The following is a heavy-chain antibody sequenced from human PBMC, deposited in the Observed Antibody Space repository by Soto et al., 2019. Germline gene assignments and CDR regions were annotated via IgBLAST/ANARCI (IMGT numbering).Heavy chain of an antibody. Sequence: GGSLRLSCAASGFTFSSYAMSWVRQAPGKGLEWVSAISGSGGSTYYADSVKGRFTISRDNSKNTLYLQMSSLRAEDTAVYYCAMVVTATLPIVAEYFQHWGQGTLATVSS. J-gene: IGHJ1*01. CDR1: GFTFSSYA. D-gene: IGHD2-21*02. CDR3: AMVVTATLPIVAEYFQH. CDR2: ISGSGGST. V-gene: IGHV3-23*01.